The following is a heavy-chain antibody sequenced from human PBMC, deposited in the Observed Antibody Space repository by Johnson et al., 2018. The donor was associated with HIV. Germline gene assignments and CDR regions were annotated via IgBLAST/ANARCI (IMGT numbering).Heavy chain of an antibody. D-gene: IGHD3-3*01. J-gene: IGHJ3*02. CDR1: GFTFSTYW. CDR2: ISWNSGSI. CDR3: ARAYYTFWSGYDAFDI. Sequence: VQLVESGGGLVQPGGSLRLSCAASGFTFSTYWMSWVRQAPGKGLEWVSGISWNSGSIGYADSVKGRFTISRDNAKNSLYLQMNSLRAEDTAVYYCARAYYTFWSGYDAFDIWGQGTMVTVSS. V-gene: IGHV3-48*04.